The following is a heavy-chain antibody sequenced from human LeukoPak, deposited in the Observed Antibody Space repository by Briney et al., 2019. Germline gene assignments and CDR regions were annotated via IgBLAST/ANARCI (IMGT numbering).Heavy chain of an antibody. CDR1: GFTFRNHW. V-gene: IGHV3-74*03. Sequence: LAGGSLRLSCAASGFTFRNHWMHWVRHTPGKGLVWVSRISSDGSSTTYADSVKGRFTISRDNAKNTLYLQMNNLRAEDTAMYYCARDQRVTGRPDIDYWGQGTLSSSPQ. J-gene: IGHJ4*02. CDR3: ARDQRVTGRPDIDY. D-gene: IGHD6-6*01. CDR2: ISSDGSST.